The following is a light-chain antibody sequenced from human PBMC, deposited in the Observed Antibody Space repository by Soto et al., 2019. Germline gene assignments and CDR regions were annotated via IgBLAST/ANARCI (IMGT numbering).Light chain of an antibody. CDR2: GAS. CDR1: QSISSN. J-gene: IGKJ1*01. CDR3: QQYNNWPQT. Sequence: EIVMTQSPATLSVSPREGATLSCRASQSISSNLAWYQQKPGQAPRLLIYGASTRATGIPATFSGSGSGTEFTLTISSLQSEDFAVYYCQQYNNWPQTFGQGTKVE. V-gene: IGKV3-15*01.